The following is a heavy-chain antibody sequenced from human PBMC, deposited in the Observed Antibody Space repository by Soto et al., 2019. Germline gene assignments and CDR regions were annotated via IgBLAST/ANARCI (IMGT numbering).Heavy chain of an antibody. V-gene: IGHV2-5*01. J-gene: IGHJ4*02. CDR3: EHLSAPSYYFGH. Sequence: FGHTLVNPPCPLRLTCPLSGFSLSTSQVGXGWIRQPPGKALAWLEHVYWNADKYYSISLQSRLSIIQETSISHVGLTMTKLDPVHTPIYYCEHLSAPSYYFGHRGQGALVTVSP. CDR2: VYWNADK. D-gene: IGHD2-2*01. CDR1: GFSLSTSQVG.